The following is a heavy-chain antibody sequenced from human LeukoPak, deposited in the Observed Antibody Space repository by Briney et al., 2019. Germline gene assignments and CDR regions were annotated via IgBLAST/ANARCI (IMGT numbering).Heavy chain of an antibody. J-gene: IGHJ4*02. CDR2: ISSKSNYT. Sequence: GGSLRLSCAASGFTFSSYNMNCVRQAPGKGLEWVSAISSKSNYTYYADSVKGRFTISRDNARNSPYLQMNSLRAKDTAVYYCARETELRFLEWSLDYWGRGTLVPVSS. CDR1: GFTFSSYN. V-gene: IGHV3-21*01. CDR3: ARETELRFLEWSLDY. D-gene: IGHD3-3*01.